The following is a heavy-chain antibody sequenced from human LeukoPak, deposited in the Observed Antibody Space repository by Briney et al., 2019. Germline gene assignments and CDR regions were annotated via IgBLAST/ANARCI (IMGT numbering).Heavy chain of an antibody. D-gene: IGHD3-22*01. CDR3: VTYYFDSSGPKKNY. CDR2: INHSGST. V-gene: IGHV4-34*01. CDR1: GGSFSGYY. J-gene: IGHJ4*02. Sequence: SETLSLTCAVYGGSFSGYYWSWIRQPPGKGLEWIGEINHSGSTNYNPSLKSRVTISVDTSKKQFSLKRSSVTAADTAVYYCVTYYFDSSGPKKNYWGQGTLVTVSS.